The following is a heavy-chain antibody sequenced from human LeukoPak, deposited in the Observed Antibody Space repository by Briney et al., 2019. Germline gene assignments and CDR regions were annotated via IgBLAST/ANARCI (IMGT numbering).Heavy chain of an antibody. CDR1: GFTFSSYL. CDR2: INWYGSNT. V-gene: IGHV3-74*01. Sequence: PGGSLRLSCATSGFTFSSYLMHSVRQAPGKGLVWVSRINWYGSNTNYADAVKGRFTISRDNAKNTLYLQMNSLRAEDTAVYYCASSRYSGSYFDYWGQGTLVTVSS. D-gene: IGHD1-26*01. CDR3: ASSRYSGSYFDY. J-gene: IGHJ4*02.